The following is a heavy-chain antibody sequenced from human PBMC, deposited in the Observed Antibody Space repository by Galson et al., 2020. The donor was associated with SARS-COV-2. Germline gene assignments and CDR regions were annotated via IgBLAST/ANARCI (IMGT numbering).Heavy chain of an antibody. CDR1: GFTFDDYA. V-gene: IGHV3-9*01. J-gene: IGHJ4*02. CDR3: AKISAVAGTNY. D-gene: IGHD6-19*01. CDR2: ISWNSGSI. Sequence: GGSLRLSCAASGFTFDDYAMHWVRQAPGKGLEWVSGISWNSGSIGYADSVKGRFTISRDNAKNSLYLQMNSLRAEDTALYYCAKISAVAGTNYWGQGTLVTVSS.